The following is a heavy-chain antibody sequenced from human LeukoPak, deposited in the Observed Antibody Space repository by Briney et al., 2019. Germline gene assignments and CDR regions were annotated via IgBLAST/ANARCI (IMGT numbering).Heavy chain of an antibody. CDR2: INHSGST. V-gene: IGHV4-34*01. D-gene: IGHD3-10*01. CDR1: GGSFSGYY. CDR3: ARGGSYYYGSGSYRVQVSYYYGMDV. J-gene: IGHJ6*04. Sequence: SETLSLTCAVYGGSFSGYYWSWIRQPPGKGLEWIGEINHSGSTNHNPSLKSRVTISVDTSKNQFSLKLSSVTAADTAVYYCARGGSYYYGSGSYRVQVSYYYGMDVWGKGTTVTVSS.